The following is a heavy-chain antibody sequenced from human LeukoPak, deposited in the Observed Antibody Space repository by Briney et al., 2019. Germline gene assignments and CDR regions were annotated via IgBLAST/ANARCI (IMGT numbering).Heavy chain of an antibody. V-gene: IGHV4-4*07. Sequence: SETLSLTCTVSGGSISSYYWSWIRQPAGKALEWIGRIYTSGSTNYNPSLKSRVTMSVDTSKNQFSLKLSSVTAADTAVYYCARHYYYDSSGSYYFDYWGQGTLVTVSS. CDR3: ARHYYYDSSGSYYFDY. D-gene: IGHD3-22*01. CDR1: GGSISSYY. CDR2: IYTSGST. J-gene: IGHJ4*02.